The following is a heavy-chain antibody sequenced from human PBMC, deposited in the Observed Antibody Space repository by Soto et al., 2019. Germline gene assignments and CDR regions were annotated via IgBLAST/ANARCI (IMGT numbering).Heavy chain of an antibody. V-gene: IGHV4-39*01. Sequence: SETLSLTCTVSGGSISSSSYYWGWIRQPPGKGLEWIGSIYYSGSTYYNPSLKSRVTISVDTSKNQFSLKLSSVTAADTAVYYCARHKRPSRYYDFWPYFDYWGQGTLVTVSS. CDR2: IYYSGST. J-gene: IGHJ4*02. CDR3: ARHKRPSRYYDFWPYFDY. D-gene: IGHD3-3*01. CDR1: GGSISSSSYY.